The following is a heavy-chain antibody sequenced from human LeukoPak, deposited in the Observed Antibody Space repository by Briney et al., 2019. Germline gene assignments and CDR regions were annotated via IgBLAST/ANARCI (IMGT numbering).Heavy chain of an antibody. D-gene: IGHD3-10*01. Sequence: PGGSLRLSCAASGFTFSSYAMSWVRQAPGKGLEWVSAISGSGGSTYYADSVKGRFTISRDNSKNTLYLQMNSLRAEDTAVYYCANGQYYGPKNNWFDPWGQGILVTVSS. J-gene: IGHJ5*02. CDR3: ANGQYYGPKNNWFDP. V-gene: IGHV3-23*01. CDR1: GFTFSSYA. CDR2: ISGSGGST.